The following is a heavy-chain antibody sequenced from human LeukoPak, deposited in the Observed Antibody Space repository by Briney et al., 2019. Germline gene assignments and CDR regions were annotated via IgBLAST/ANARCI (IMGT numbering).Heavy chain of an antibody. Sequence: ASVKVSCKASGYTFTSYYMHWVRQAPGQGLEWMGIINPSGGSTSYAQKFQGRVTMTRDTSTSTVYMELSSLRSEDTAVYYCARERPPLLRYFDWRGAFDIWGQGTMVTVSS. V-gene: IGHV1-46*01. CDR3: ARERPPLLRYFDWRGAFDI. D-gene: IGHD3-9*01. CDR1: GYTFTSYY. CDR2: INPSGGST. J-gene: IGHJ3*02.